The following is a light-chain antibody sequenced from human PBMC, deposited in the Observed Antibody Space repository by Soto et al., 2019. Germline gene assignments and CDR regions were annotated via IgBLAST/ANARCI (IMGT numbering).Light chain of an antibody. CDR3: ATWDDNPVGV. Sequence: QSVLTQPPSASGTPGQTVTISCSGRSSNIGSNYVYWYHQLPGTAPKLLIYSNNQRPSGVPDRFSGSKTGTSASLAIRGLPSPDEGEYYGATWDDNPVGVFGGGTKVTVL. J-gene: IGLJ2*01. CDR1: SSNIGSNY. V-gene: IGLV1-47*02. CDR2: SNN.